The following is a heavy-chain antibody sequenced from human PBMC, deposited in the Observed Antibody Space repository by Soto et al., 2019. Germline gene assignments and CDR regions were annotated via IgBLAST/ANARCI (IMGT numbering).Heavy chain of an antibody. CDR1: GDSISSYY. CDR3: ALRSMAVVPEY. CDR2: LYYGRSA. V-gene: IGHV4-59*01. J-gene: IGHJ4*02. D-gene: IGHD3-22*01. Sequence: QVQLQESGPGLVKPSETLSLTCAVSGDSISSYYCMWIRQPPGKGLESIGYLYYGRSANYNPSLRSRGTLSVDTSTNQCSLTLSSMTAADTAVYYCALRSMAVVPEYWGQGTLVTVSS.